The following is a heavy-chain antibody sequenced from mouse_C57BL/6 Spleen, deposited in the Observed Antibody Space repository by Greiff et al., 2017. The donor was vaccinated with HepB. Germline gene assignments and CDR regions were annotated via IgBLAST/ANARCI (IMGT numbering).Heavy chain of an antibody. CDR2: IYPGSGST. D-gene: IGHD1-1*01. Sequence: VQLQQPGAELVKPGASVKMSCKASGYTFTSYWITWVKQRPGQGLEWIGEIYPGSGSTNYNEKFKSKATRTVDTSSSPADMQLSSLTSEDSADYYGARRCYGSSYRYWGGGTTLADSS. V-gene: IGHV1-55*01. J-gene: IGHJ2*01. CDR3: ARRCYGSSYRY. CDR1: GYTFTSYW.